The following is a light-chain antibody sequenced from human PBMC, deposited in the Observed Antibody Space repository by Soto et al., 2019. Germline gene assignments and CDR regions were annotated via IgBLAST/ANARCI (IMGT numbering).Light chain of an antibody. CDR1: SSDVGSYNL. CDR2: EGS. CDR3: CSYAGSSFVV. V-gene: IGLV2-23*01. Sequence: QSVLTQPASVSGSPGQSITISCTGTSSDVGSYNLVSWYQQHPGKAPKLMIYEGSKRPSGVSNRFSGSKSGNTASLTISGIQAEDGADYYCCSYAGSSFVVFGGGTKLTVL. J-gene: IGLJ2*01.